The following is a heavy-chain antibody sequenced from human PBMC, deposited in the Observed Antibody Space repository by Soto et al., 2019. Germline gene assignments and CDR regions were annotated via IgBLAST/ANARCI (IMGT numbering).Heavy chain of an antibody. D-gene: IGHD3-16*02. Sequence: GGSLRLSCAASVFTFSSYWMSWVRQAPGKGLEWVANIKQDGSEKYYVDSVKGRFTISRDNAKNSLYLQMNSLRAEDTAVYYCARILSVPNHESNYFDYWGQGTLVTVSS. J-gene: IGHJ4*02. V-gene: IGHV3-7*01. CDR2: IKQDGSEK. CDR3: ARILSVPNHESNYFDY. CDR1: VFTFSSYW.